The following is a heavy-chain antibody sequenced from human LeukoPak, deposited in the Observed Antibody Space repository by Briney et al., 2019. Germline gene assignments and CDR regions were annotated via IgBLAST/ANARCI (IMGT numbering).Heavy chain of an antibody. J-gene: IGHJ4*02. CDR1: GFTVSSNY. V-gene: IGHV3-66*01. D-gene: IGHD6-19*01. CDR2: IYSGGST. Sequence: AGGSLRLSCAASGFTVSSNYMSWVRQAPGKGLEWVSVIYSGGSTYYADSVKGRFTISRDNSKNTLYLQMNSLRAEDTAVYYCAKDLPSWQWLVSYWGQGTLVTVSS. CDR3: AKDLPSWQWLVSY.